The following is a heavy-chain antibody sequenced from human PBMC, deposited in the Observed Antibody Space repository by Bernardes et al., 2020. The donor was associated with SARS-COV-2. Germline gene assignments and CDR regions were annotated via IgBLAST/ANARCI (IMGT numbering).Heavy chain of an antibody. V-gene: IGHV3-23*01. CDR3: ARDIFYWQLDY. J-gene: IGHJ4*02. CDR2: LGSDSRT. CDR1: GFTISNYA. Sequence: GGSLRLSCAASGFTISNYAMNWVRQAPGKGLEWVSGLGSDSRTHYADSVKGRFTISRDNSKNMLFLHMNSLTAGDTAVYYCARDIFYWQLDYWGQGDLVTVSS. D-gene: IGHD2-8*02.